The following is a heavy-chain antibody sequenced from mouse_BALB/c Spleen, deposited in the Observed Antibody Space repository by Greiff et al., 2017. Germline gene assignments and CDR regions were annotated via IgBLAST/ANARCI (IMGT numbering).Heavy chain of an antibody. CDR3: ARGGTTAPVGY. J-gene: IGHJ2*01. CDR1: GFTFSSYG. Sequence: EVQLQQSGGGLVQPGGSLKLSCAASGFTFSSYGMSWVRQTPDKRLELVATINSNGGSTYYPDSVKGRFTISRDNAKNTLYLQMSSLKSEDTAMYYCARGGTTAPVGYWGEGTTLTVAS. V-gene: IGHV5-6-3*01. D-gene: IGHD1-2*01. CDR2: INSNGGST.